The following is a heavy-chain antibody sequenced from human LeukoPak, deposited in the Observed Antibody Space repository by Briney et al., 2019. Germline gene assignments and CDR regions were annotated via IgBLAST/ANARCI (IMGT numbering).Heavy chain of an antibody. V-gene: IGHV3-7*01. CDR3: ARDLGHTGYDLYDY. Sequence: GGSLRLSCAVSGINFRGYWMAWVRQAPGKGLEWVANMKQDGSEKYYVDSVKGRFTISRDNAKNSLFLEMNSLRVEDTAVYYCARDLGHTGYDLYDYWGQGTLVTVSS. CDR1: GINFRGYW. J-gene: IGHJ4*02. CDR2: MKQDGSEK. D-gene: IGHD5-12*01.